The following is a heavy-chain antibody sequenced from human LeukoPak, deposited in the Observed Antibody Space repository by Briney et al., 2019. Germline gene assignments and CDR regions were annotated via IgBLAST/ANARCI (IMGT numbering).Heavy chain of an antibody. CDR3: VRDKGAVAGSAIFDY. V-gene: IGHV3-21*01. D-gene: IGHD6-19*01. CDR2: ISSSSTYI. CDR1: GLTVSTNF. J-gene: IGHJ4*02. Sequence: GGSLRLSCAASGLTVSTNFMNWIRQAPGKGLEWVSGISSSSTYIFYADSVKGRFTISRDNAKDSLDLQMNSLRAEDTAVYYCVRDKGAVAGSAIFDYWGRGTLVIVSS.